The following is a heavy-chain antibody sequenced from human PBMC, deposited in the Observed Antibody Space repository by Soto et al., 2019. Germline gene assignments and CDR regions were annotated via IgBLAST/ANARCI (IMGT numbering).Heavy chain of an antibody. J-gene: IGHJ6*02. Sequence: QVQLVQSGAEVKKPGSSVKVSCKTSGVSFNNNGIGWVRQAPGHGREWMGGVSPPFRTPNYARKFEGRISITADASTGTVNMELSSLTSEDTAQYYCARVLYYGSGSYSPYGMDVWGQGTTVTVSS. D-gene: IGHD3-10*01. CDR1: GVSFNNNG. CDR2: VSPPFRTP. CDR3: ARVLYYGSGSYSPYGMDV. V-gene: IGHV1-69*01.